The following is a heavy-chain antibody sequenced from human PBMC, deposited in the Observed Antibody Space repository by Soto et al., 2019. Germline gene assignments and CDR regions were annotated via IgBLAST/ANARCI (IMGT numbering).Heavy chain of an antibody. D-gene: IGHD2-21*01. J-gene: IGHJ6*02. CDR2: ITPFVDTS. Sequence: QVRLVQSGAEVTKPGSSVKVSCKVSGGTFSKYSLSWVRQTPGQGLEWMGGITPFVDTSNYAQRFLGRVTITADKSTNTAFLEVRGLKSEDTSLSLSASTSYCNGSSCYSRHCYGMDVWGQGTTVTVSS. CDR3: ASTSYCNGSSCYSRHCYGMDV. CDR1: GGTFSKYS. V-gene: IGHV1-69*06.